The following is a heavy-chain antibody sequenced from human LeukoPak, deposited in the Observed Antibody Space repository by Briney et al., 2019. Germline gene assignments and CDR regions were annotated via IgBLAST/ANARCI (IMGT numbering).Heavy chain of an antibody. CDR3: ARVAVAGKFDY. V-gene: IGHV4-30-4*08. J-gene: IGHJ4*02. Sequence: PSQTLSLTCTVSGGSISSGDYYWSWIRQPPGKGLEWIGYIYYSGSTSYNPSLKSRVTILVDTSKNQFSLKLSSVTAADTAVYYCARVAVAGKFDYWGQGTLVTVSS. D-gene: IGHD6-19*01. CDR2: IYYSGST. CDR1: GGSISSGDYY.